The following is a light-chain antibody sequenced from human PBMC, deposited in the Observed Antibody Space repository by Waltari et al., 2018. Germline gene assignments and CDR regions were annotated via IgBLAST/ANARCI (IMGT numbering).Light chain of an antibody. V-gene: IGKV4-1*01. J-gene: IGKJ5*01. Sequence: DIVMTQSPDSLAVSLGERATINCKTIHSVLYSSNNKKYLAWYQQKPGQPPKLLIYWASTRESGVPDRFSGSGSGTDFTLTISSLQAEDVAVYYCQQYYSTPRTFGQGTRLEIK. CDR2: WAS. CDR3: QQYYSTPRT. CDR1: HSVLYSSNNKKY.